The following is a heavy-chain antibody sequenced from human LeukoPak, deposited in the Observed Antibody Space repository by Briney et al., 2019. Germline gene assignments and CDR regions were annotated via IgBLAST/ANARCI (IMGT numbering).Heavy chain of an antibody. Sequence: SVKVSCKASGGTFSSYAISWVRQAPGQGLEWMGGIIPIFGTANYAQKSQGRVTITADESTSTAYMELSSLRSEDTAVYYCARDKGSSRGYSYGYVYWGQGTLVTVSS. CDR1: GGTFSSYA. J-gene: IGHJ4*02. V-gene: IGHV1-69*01. D-gene: IGHD5-18*01. CDR3: ARDKGSSRGYSYGYVY. CDR2: IIPIFGTA.